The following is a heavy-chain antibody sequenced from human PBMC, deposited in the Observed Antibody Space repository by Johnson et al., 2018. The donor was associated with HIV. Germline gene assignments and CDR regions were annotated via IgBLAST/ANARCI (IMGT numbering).Heavy chain of an antibody. CDR3: ARIAARGAFDS. J-gene: IGHJ3*02. D-gene: IGHD6-13*01. V-gene: IGHV3-13*01. CDR2: IGTAGDT. Sequence: VQLVESGGGVVQPGGSLRLSCAASGFTFSSYDMHWVRQVTRKGLEWVSAIGTAGDTYYPGSVKGRFTISRENAKDSLYLQMNSLRAGDTAVYYCARIAARGAFDSWGQGTKVTVSS. CDR1: GFTFSSYD.